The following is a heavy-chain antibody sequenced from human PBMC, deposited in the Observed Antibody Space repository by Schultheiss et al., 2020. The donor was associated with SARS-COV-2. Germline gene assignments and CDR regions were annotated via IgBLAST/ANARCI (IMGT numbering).Heavy chain of an antibody. Sequence: GSLRLSCTVSGGSISSGDYYWSWIRQPPGKGLEWIGYIYYSGSTNYNPSLKSRVTISVDTSKNQFSLKLSSVTAADTAVYYCARSCGGDCYYYYYMDVWGKGTTVTVSS. CDR1: GGSISSGDYY. V-gene: IGHV4-61*08. D-gene: IGHD2-21*02. J-gene: IGHJ6*03. CDR3: ARSCGGDCYYYYYMDV. CDR2: IYYSGST.